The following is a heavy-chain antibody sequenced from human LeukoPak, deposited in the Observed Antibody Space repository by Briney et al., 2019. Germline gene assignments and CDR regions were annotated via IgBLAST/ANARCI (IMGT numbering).Heavy chain of an antibody. J-gene: IGHJ3*02. Sequence: PGGSLRLSCAASGFTVSSNYMSWVRQAPGKGLEWVPVIYSGGSTYYADSVKGRFTISRDNSKNTLYLQMNSLRAEDTAVYYCARGLGIAVADIGEAFDIWGQGTMVTVSS. CDR2: IYSGGST. V-gene: IGHV3-66*02. CDR3: ARGLGIAVADIGEAFDI. CDR1: GFTVSSNY. D-gene: IGHD6-19*01.